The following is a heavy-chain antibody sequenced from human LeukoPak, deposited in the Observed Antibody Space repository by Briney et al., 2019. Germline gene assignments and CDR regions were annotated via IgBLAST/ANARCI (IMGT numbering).Heavy chain of an antibody. D-gene: IGHD5-18*01. J-gene: IGHJ5*01. CDR2: ISGSRDNS. CDR3: ARDRSGHIYGRFDS. CDR1: GFTFKNSA. Sequence: GGSLRLSCAASGFTFKNSAMSWVRQAPGRGLEWVSTISGSRDNSYYADSVEGRFTISRDFSQNTLYLEMNSLTADDTALYYCARDRSGHIYGRFDSWGQGALVTVSS. V-gene: IGHV3-23*01.